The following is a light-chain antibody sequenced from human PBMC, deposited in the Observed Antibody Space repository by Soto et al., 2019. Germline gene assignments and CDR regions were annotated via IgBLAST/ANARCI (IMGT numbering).Light chain of an antibody. Sequence: VLTHYRATQSMSPGERATLSCRASLNVNSYLAWYHQQPGQAPRLLIYDASNRAAGIPARFSGSGSGTDFTLTISSLEPEDFAIYYCQQRQYWPPITFGQGTRLEIK. V-gene: IGKV3-11*01. CDR3: QQRQYWPPIT. CDR1: LNVNSY. J-gene: IGKJ5*01. CDR2: DAS.